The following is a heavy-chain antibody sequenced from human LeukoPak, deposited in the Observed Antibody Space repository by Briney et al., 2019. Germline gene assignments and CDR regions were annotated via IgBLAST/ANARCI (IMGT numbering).Heavy chain of an antibody. CDR3: ARVANITTFGMDV. CDR1: GFTFSDYY. V-gene: IGHV3-33*08. D-gene: IGHD3-9*01. CDR2: IWYDGSKK. Sequence: PGGSLRLSCAASGFTFSDYYMSWIRQAPGKGPEWVAVIWYDGSKKYYADSVKGRFTISRDNSKNTLYLQMNSLRVEDTAVYYCARVANITTFGMDVWGQGTTATVSS. J-gene: IGHJ6*02.